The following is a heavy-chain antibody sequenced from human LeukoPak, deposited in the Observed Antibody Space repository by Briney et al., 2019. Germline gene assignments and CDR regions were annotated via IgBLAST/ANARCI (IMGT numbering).Heavy chain of an antibody. Sequence: GGSLRLSCAASGFTFSSYSMNWVRQAPGKGLEWVSYISSSSSTIYYADSVRGRFTISRDNAKNSLYLQMNSLSAEDTAFYYCARDALQLTGNYVTRWWFDPWGQGTLVTVSS. CDR1: GFTFSSYS. CDR3: ARDALQLTGNYVTRWWFDP. CDR2: ISSSSSTI. J-gene: IGHJ5*02. V-gene: IGHV3-48*01. D-gene: IGHD3-9*01.